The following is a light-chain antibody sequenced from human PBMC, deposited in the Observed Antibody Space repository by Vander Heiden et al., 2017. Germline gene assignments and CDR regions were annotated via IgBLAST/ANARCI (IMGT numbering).Light chain of an antibody. J-gene: IGKJ5*01. CDR2: IAS. CDR1: QDISNY. Sequence: DIQMTQSPSSLSASVGDRVTITCQASQDISNYLNWYQQKPGKAPKLLIYIASNLESGVPSRFSGSGSGTEFSFTISSLQPEDIATYYCQQVYTLPITFGQGTRMEFK. V-gene: IGKV1-33*01. CDR3: QQVYTLPIT.